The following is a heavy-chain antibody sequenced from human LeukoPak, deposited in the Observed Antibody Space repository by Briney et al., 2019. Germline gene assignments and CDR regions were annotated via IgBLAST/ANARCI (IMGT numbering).Heavy chain of an antibody. J-gene: IGHJ5*02. Sequence: SSETLSLTCTVSGGSISSYYWSWIRQPPGKWLEWIGYIYYSGSTNYNPSLKSRVTISVDTSKNQFSLKLSSVTAADTAVYYCATYRAYCSGGSCINWFDPWGQGTLVTVSS. CDR2: IYYSGST. D-gene: IGHD2-15*01. V-gene: IGHV4-59*01. CDR1: GGSISSYY. CDR3: ATYRAYCSGGSCINWFDP.